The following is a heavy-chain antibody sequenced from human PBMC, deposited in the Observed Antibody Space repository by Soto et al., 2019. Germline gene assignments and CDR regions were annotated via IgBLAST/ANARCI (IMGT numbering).Heavy chain of an antibody. CDR2: INHSGST. V-gene: IGHV4-31*03. D-gene: IGHD2-15*01. CDR1: GGSISSGGYY. Sequence: SETLSLTCTVSGGSISSGGYYWSWIRQHPGKGLEWIGEINHSGSTNYNPSLKSRVTISVDTSKNQFSLKLSSVTAADTAVYYCARGGRYCSGGSCHRTRGNWFDPWGQGTLVTVSS. CDR3: ARGGRYCSGGSCHRTRGNWFDP. J-gene: IGHJ5*02.